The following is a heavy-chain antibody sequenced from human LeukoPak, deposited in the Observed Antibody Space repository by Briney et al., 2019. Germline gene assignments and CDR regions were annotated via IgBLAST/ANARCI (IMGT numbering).Heavy chain of an antibody. CDR2: INPSGGST. Sequence: ASVKVSCKASGYSFTGYYVHWVRQAPGQGLEWMGIINPSGGSTSYAQKFQGRVTMTRDTSTSTVYMELSSLRSEDTAVYYCARVGQWPHYYFDYWGQGTLVTVSS. V-gene: IGHV1-46*01. CDR1: GYSFTGYY. CDR3: ARVGQWPHYYFDY. J-gene: IGHJ4*02. D-gene: IGHD6-19*01.